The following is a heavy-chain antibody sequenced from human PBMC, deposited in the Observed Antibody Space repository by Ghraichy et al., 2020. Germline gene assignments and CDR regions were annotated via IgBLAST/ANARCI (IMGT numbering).Heavy chain of an antibody. Sequence: SETLSLTCTVSGGSISSYYWSWIRQPPGKGLEWIGYIYYSGSTNYNPSLKSRVTISVDTSKNQFSLKLSSVTAADTAVYYCARVLSEYQLLSAWFDPWGQGTLVTVSS. D-gene: IGHD2-2*01. CDR1: GGSISSYY. J-gene: IGHJ5*02. CDR2: IYYSGST. CDR3: ARVLSEYQLLSAWFDP. V-gene: IGHV4-59*01.